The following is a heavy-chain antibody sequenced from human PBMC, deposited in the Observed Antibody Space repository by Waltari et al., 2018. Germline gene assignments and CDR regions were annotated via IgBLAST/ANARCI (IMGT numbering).Heavy chain of an antibody. V-gene: IGHV1-69*05. J-gene: IGHJ6*03. CDR2: IIPIFGTA. CDR1: GGTFSSYA. CDR3: ASPRGSSTSSGPHYYYYMDV. D-gene: IGHD2-2*01. Sequence: QVQLVQSGAEVKKPGSSVKVSCKASGGTFSSYAISWVRQAPGQGLEWMGGIIPIFGTANYAQKFQGRVTITTDESTSTAYMELSSLRSEDTAVYYCASPRGSSTSSGPHYYYYMDVWGKGTTVTVSS.